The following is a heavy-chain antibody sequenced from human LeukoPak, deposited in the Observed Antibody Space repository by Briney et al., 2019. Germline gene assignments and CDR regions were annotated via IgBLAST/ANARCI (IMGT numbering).Heavy chain of an antibody. CDR1: GFTFSNAW. V-gene: IGHV3-15*01. Sequence: PGGPLRLSCAASGFTFSNAWMSWVRQAPGKGLEWVGRVKSKTNGGTTDYAAPVKGRFTISRGDSKNTLYLQMNSLKIEDTAVYYCTKFDYAAFECWGQGALVTVSS. D-gene: IGHD4-17*01. CDR2: VKSKTNGGTT. CDR3: TKFDYAAFEC. J-gene: IGHJ4*02.